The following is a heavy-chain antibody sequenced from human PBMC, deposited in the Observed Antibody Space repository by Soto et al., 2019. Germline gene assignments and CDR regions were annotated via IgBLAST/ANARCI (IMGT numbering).Heavy chain of an antibody. D-gene: IGHD2-8*01. CDR2: ISENGVNK. V-gene: IGHV3-30*09. J-gene: IGHJ4*02. CDR1: GFTFTSFA. CDR3: ARRLTKTVSALGY. Sequence: GGSLRLSCSASGFTFTSFAIHWVRQAPGKGLEWVAVISENGVNKYSAESVRGRFVISRDNSKNTVELEMNSLRPEDTAIYFCARRLTKTVSALGYWGQGTLVTVSS.